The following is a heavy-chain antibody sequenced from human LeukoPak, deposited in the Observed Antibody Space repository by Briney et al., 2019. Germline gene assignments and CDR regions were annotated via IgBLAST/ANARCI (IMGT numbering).Heavy chain of an antibody. CDR3: AKGYSNGYGA. D-gene: IGHD6-19*01. CDR1: GFTFSGYA. CDR2: FGTDGNT. Sequence: PGGSLRLSCEASGFTFSGYAVSWVRRAPGKGLEWVSGFGTDGNTHYAEPVRGRFDISRDNSKNTLYMQMNSLRAEDTAVYYCAKGYSNGYGAWGQGTLVTVSS. J-gene: IGHJ5*02. V-gene: IGHV3-23*01.